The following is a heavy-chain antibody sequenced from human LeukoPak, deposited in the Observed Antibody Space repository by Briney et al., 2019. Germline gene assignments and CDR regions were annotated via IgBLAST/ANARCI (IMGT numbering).Heavy chain of an antibody. CDR1: GGTFSSYA. CDR3: AKDKSESGYYKYYYYYMDV. D-gene: IGHD3-3*01. Sequence: SVKVSCKASGGTFSSYAISWVRQAPGQGLEWMGGIIPIFGTANYAQKFQGRVTITTDESTSTAYMELSSLRSEDTAVYYCAKDKSESGYYKYYYYYMDVWGKGTTVTVSS. J-gene: IGHJ6*03. V-gene: IGHV1-69*05. CDR2: IIPIFGTA.